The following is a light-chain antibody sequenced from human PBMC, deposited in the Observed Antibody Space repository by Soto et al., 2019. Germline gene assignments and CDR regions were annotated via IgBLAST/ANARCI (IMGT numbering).Light chain of an antibody. CDR3: QQYNSWPRT. V-gene: IGKV3D-15*01. Sequence: EIVMTQSPATLSVSPGERATLSCRASQSVSINLAWYQQKPGQAPRLLIYGASTRATGIPARFGGSGSRTEFTLTISNLQSEDFAVYYCQQYNSWPRTFGQGTKVEIK. J-gene: IGKJ1*01. CDR2: GAS. CDR1: QSVSIN.